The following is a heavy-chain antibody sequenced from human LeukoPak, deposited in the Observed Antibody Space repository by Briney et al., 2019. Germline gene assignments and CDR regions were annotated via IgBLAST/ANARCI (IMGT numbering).Heavy chain of an antibody. CDR1: GYSISSGYY. V-gene: IGHV4-38-2*01. J-gene: IGHJ4*02. Sequence: SETLSLTCAVSGYSISSGYYWGWIRQPPGKGLEGIGSIYHSGSTYYNPSLKSRVTISVDTSKNQFSLNLSSVTAADTAVYYCARAGNQLLWADYWGQGTLVTVSS. CDR3: ARAGNQLLWADY. CDR2: IYHSGST. D-gene: IGHD2-2*01.